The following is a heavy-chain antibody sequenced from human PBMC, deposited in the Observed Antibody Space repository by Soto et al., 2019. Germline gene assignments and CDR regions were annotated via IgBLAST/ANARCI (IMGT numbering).Heavy chain of an antibody. D-gene: IGHD6-6*01. CDR3: ARDYVYSSSRADYYYAMEV. CDR2: IYYSGST. J-gene: IGHJ6*02. V-gene: IGHV4-31*03. CDR1: GGSISSGGYY. Sequence: PSETLSLTCTVSGGSISSGGYYWSWIRQHPGKGLGWIGYIYYSGSTYYNPPLKSRVTISVDTSKNQFSLKLSSVTAADTAVYYCARDYVYSSSRADYYYAMEVWCQGTTVTV.